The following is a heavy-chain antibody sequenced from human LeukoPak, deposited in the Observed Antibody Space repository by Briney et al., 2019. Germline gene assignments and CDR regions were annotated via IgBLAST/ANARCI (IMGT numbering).Heavy chain of an antibody. CDR1: GFTFNDYV. J-gene: IGHJ4*02. CDR3: TKGGGSVAGTPPDY. V-gene: IGHV3-9*01. D-gene: IGHD6-19*01. Sequence: PGMSLRLSCAASGFTFNDYVMEWVRQAPGKGLEWVSGIKWNGDNRVYGDFVQGRFTISRDNAKKSLYLQMDNLRAEDTALYYCTKGGGSVAGTPPDYWGQGTLVTVSS. CDR2: IKWNGDNR.